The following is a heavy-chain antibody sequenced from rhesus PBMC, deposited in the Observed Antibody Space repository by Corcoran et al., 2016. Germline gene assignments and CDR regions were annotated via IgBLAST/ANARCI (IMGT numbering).Heavy chain of an antibody. J-gene: IGHJ4*01. CDR3: ARACTGSGCYSYVGFDY. CDR2: IFGSSTST. Sequence: QVQLQESGPGVVKPSETLSLTCAVSGGSISDSYRWSWIRQPPGKGLEGIGYIFGSSTSTNYNPHLKSRVTSAKDTSKIQCSLKLSSVTSAGTAVYYCARACTGSGCYSYVGFDYWGQGVLVTVSS. V-gene: IGHV4S10*01. D-gene: IGHD2-21*01. CDR1: GGSISDSYR.